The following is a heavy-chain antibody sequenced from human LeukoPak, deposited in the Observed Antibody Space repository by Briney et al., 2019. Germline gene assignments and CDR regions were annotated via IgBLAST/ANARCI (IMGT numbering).Heavy chain of an antibody. V-gene: IGHV1-69*01. D-gene: IGHD5-12*01. CDR1: GGTFSSYA. Sequence: SVKVSCKASGGTFSSYAISWVRQAPGQGLEWMGGIIPISGTANYAQKFQGRVTITADESTSTAYMELSSLRSEDTAVYYCARVEEAEWLRYNWFDPWGQGTLVTVSS. J-gene: IGHJ5*02. CDR3: ARVEEAEWLRYNWFDP. CDR2: IIPISGTA.